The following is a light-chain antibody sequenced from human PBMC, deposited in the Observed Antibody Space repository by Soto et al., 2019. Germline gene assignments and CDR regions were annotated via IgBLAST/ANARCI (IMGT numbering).Light chain of an antibody. CDR3: QQYNNWSPIT. Sequence: QSPATLSVSPGERATFSCRASQSVSSNLAWYLQKPGQAPRLLIYGASTRATGIPARFSGSGSGTEFTLTISSLQSEDFAVYYCQQYNNWSPITFGQGTRLEIK. CDR2: GAS. V-gene: IGKV3-15*01. CDR1: QSVSSN. J-gene: IGKJ5*01.